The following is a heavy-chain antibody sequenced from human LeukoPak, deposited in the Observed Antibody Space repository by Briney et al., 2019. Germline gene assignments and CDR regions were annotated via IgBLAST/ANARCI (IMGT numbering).Heavy chain of an antibody. CDR1: GFTFSSYA. D-gene: IGHD6-13*01. J-gene: IGHJ4*02. CDR2: ISYDGSNK. V-gene: IGHV3-30-3*01. CDR3: AKGVLGAAAGTLVDY. Sequence: GRSLRLSCAASGFTFSSYAMHWVRQAPGKGLEWVAVISYDGSNKYYADSVKGRFTISRDNSKNTLYLQMNSLRAEDTAVYYCAKGVLGAAAGTLVDYWGQGTLVTVSS.